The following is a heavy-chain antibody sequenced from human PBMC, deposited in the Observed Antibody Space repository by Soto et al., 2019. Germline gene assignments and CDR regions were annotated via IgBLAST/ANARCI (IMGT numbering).Heavy chain of an antibody. CDR2: TYYRSRFFS. Sequence: PTRTLTCAISGGGGACNRVAWKSIRKSPSGGLEWLGRTYYRSRFFSDYAESVKSRIIINPDTSKNQFSLQLKSVTPEDTAVYYCVRDRYSSSGWFDPWGQGTPVTVSS. V-gene: IGHV6-1*01. CDR1: GGGGACNRVA. CDR3: VRDRYSSSGWFDP. J-gene: IGHJ5*02. D-gene: IGHD3-10*01.